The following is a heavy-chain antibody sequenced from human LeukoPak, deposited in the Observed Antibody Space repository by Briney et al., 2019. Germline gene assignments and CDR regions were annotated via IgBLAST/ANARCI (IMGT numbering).Heavy chain of an antibody. CDR2: ISAYNGNT. CDR3: ARDPPYYDILTGYYRSYYFDY. Sequence: ASVKVSCKASGYTFTSYGISWVRQAPGQGLEWMGWISAYNGNTNYAQKLQGRVTMTTDTSTSTAYMELRSLRSDDTAVYYCARDPPYYDILTGYYRSYYFDYWGQGTLVTVSS. V-gene: IGHV1-18*01. CDR1: GYTFTSYG. J-gene: IGHJ4*02. D-gene: IGHD3-9*01.